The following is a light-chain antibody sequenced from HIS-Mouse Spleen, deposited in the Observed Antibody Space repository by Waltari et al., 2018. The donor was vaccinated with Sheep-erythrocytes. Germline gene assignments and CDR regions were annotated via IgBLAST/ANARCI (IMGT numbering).Light chain of an antibody. CDR1: SPNIRAGYD. CDR3: QSYDSSLSGYVV. CDR2: GNS. V-gene: IGLV1-40*01. J-gene: IGLJ2*01. Sequence: QSVLTQPPSVSGAPGQRVTISCTGSSPNIRAGYDGPWSQQLPGTAPKLLIYGNSNRPSGVPDRFSGSKSGTSASLAITGLQAEDEADYYCQSYDSSLSGYVVFGGGTKLTVL.